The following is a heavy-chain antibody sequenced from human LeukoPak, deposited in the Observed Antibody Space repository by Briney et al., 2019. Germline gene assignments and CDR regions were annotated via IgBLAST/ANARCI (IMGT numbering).Heavy chain of an antibody. D-gene: IGHD3-9*01. CDR3: AKGSDILTGDAFDI. Sequence: PGRSLRLSCAASGFTFDGYAMHWVRQAPGKGLEWVSSISWNSGSIGYADSVKGRFTISRDNAKNSLYLQMNSLRAEDMALYYCAKGSDILTGDAFDIWGQGTMVTVSS. V-gene: IGHV3-9*03. CDR1: GFTFDGYA. J-gene: IGHJ3*02. CDR2: ISWNSGSI.